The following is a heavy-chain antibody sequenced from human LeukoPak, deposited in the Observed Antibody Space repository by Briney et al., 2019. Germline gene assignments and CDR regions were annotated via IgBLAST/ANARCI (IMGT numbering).Heavy chain of an antibody. Sequence: PGGSLRLSCAASGFTFSSYSMNWVRQAPGKGLEWVSSISSSSSYIYYADSVKGRFTISRDNAKNSLYLQMNSLRAEDTAVYYCASLMVVAATDLDYWGQGTLVTVSS. CDR2: ISSSSSYI. D-gene: IGHD2-15*01. CDR3: ASLMVVAATDLDY. CDR1: GFTFSSYS. J-gene: IGHJ4*02. V-gene: IGHV3-21*01.